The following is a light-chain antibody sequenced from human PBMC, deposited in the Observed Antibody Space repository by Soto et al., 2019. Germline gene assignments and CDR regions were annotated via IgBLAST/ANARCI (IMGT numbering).Light chain of an antibody. CDR2: AAS. CDR1: QGISTY. Sequence: DIQMTQSPSSLSASVGDRVTITCRASQGISTYLVWYQQKPGTVPKLLIFAASTLQSGVPSRFSGSGSGTDFTLTISGLQPEDVATYYCQNYNGAPWTFGQGTKVEI. CDR3: QNYNGAPWT. V-gene: IGKV1-27*01. J-gene: IGKJ1*01.